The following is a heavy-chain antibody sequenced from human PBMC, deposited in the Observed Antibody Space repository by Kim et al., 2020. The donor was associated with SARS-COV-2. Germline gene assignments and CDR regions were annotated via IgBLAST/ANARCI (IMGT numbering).Heavy chain of an antibody. D-gene: IGHD6-13*01. Sequence: DSVKGRFNISRDDSKNTLYLQMNSLRAEDTAVYYCARGGGIIIDSSTLDYWGQGTLVTVSS. V-gene: IGHV3-30*07. CDR3: ARGGGIIIDSSTLDY. J-gene: IGHJ4*02.